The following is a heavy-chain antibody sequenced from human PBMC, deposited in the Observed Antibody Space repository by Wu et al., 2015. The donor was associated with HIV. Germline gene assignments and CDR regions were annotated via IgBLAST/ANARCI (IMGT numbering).Heavy chain of an antibody. CDR1: GGTFSSYA. J-gene: IGHJ6*03. V-gene: IGHV1-69*12. D-gene: IGHD2-15*01. Sequence: QVQLVQSGAEVKKPGSSVKVSCKASGGTFSSYAISWVRQAPGQGLEWMGGIIPIFGTANYAQKFQGRVTITADESTSTAYMELSSLRSEDTAVYYCARAVVVVAATSYYYYYMDVWGKGTTVTVSS. CDR3: ARAVVVVAATSYYYYYMDV. CDR2: IIPIFGTA.